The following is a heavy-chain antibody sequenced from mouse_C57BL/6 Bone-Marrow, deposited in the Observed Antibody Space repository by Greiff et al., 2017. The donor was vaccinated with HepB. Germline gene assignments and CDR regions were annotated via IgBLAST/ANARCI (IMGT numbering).Heavy chain of an antibody. Sequence: QVQLKQSGAELVKPGASVKISCKASGYAFSSYWMNWVKQRPGKGLEWIGQIYPGDGDTNYNGKFKGKATLTADKSSSTAYMQLSSLTSEDSAVYFCAREGWLLSWFAYWGQGTLVTVSA. CDR3: AREGWLLSWFAY. D-gene: IGHD2-3*01. CDR2: IYPGDGDT. J-gene: IGHJ3*01. V-gene: IGHV1-80*01. CDR1: GYAFSSYW.